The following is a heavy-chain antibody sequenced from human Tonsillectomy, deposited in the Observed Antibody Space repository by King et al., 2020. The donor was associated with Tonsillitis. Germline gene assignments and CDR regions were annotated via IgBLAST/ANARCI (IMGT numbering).Heavy chain of an antibody. CDR2: INPNSGGT. J-gene: IGHJ4*02. V-gene: IGHV1-2*04. Sequence: VQLVESGAEVKKPGASVKVSCKASGYTFTGYYMHWVRQAPGQGLEWMGWINPNSGGTNYAQKCQGWVTMTRDTSISTAYMELSRLGSEDTDVDYFARGSEQLVLDYWGQGTLVTVSS. CDR1: GYTFTGYY. CDR3: ARGSEQLVLDY. D-gene: IGHD6-13*01.